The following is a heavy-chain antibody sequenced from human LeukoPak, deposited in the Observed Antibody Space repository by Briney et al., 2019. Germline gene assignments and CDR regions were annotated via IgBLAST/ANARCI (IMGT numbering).Heavy chain of an antibody. CDR1: GFTFNNYI. Sequence: GGSLRLSCAASGFTFNNYIMNWVRQAPGKGLEWVSSITSSSSYIYYADPVKGRFTISRDNAKNSLYLQMNSLRAEDTAVYYCARHVVAVGFDYWGQGTLATVSS. CDR2: ITSSSSYI. CDR3: ARHVVAVGFDY. D-gene: IGHD3-22*01. J-gene: IGHJ4*02. V-gene: IGHV3-21*01.